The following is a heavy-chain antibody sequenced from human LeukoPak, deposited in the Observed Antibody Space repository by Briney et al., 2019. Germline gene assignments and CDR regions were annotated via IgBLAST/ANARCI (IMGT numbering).Heavy chain of an antibody. Sequence: PSETLSLTCTVSGGSISSYYWSWIRQPPGKGLEWIGYIYYSGSTNYNPSLKSRVTISVDTSKNQFYLKLSSVTAADTAVYYCARVAVWGSYFIDYWGQGTLVTVSS. CDR1: GGSISSYY. CDR3: ARVAVWGSYFIDY. CDR2: IYYSGST. J-gene: IGHJ4*02. V-gene: IGHV4-59*01. D-gene: IGHD3-16*01.